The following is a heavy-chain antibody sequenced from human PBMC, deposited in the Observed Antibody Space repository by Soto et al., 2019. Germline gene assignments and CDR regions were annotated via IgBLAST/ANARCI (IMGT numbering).Heavy chain of an antibody. V-gene: IGHV4-59*08. CDR2: IYYTGTT. Sequence: SETLSLTCTVSGSPISSYYWSWFRQPPGRGLEWVGYIYYTGTTTYNPSLTSRVTISLDTSRSQFSLKLKSATAADSAVYFCERLGDYYQAYDYWGRGSLVTVSS. CDR3: ERLGDYYQAYDY. D-gene: IGHD3-22*01. J-gene: IGHJ4*01. CDR1: GSPISSYY.